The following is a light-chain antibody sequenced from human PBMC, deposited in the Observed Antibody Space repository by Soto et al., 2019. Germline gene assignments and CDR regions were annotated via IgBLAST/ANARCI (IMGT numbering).Light chain of an antibody. V-gene: IGLV1-44*01. Sequence: QSVLTQPPSASGTPGQRVTVSCSGSSSNIASNTVNWYQQLPGTAPKLLIYSNDQRPSGVPDRFSASKSGTSASLAISGLQSEDEADYYCSSFTSNRIYVFGPGTKVTVL. CDR1: SSNIASNT. J-gene: IGLJ1*01. CDR2: SND. CDR3: SSFTSNRIYV.